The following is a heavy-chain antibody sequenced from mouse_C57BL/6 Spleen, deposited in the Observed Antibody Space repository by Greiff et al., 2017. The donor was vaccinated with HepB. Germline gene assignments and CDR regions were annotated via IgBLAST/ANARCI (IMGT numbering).Heavy chain of an antibody. CDR3: ARRGLTGTHAMDY. D-gene: IGHD4-1*01. J-gene: IGHJ4*01. CDR1: GYSFTSYY. V-gene: IGHV1-66*01. CDR2: IYPGSGNT. Sequence: VQLQQSGPELVKPGASVKISCKASGYSFTSYYIHWVKQRPGQGLEWIGWIYPGSGNTKYNEKFKGKATLTADTSSSTAYMQLSSLTSEDSAVYYCARRGLTGTHAMDYWGRGTSVTVSS.